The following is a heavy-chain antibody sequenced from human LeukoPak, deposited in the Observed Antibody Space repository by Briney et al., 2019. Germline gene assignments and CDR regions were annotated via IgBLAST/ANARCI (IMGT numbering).Heavy chain of an antibody. D-gene: IGHD1-26*01. CDR1: GFSFSTYA. CDR3: ARDSGSYSYFALDV. J-gene: IGHJ6*02. V-gene: IGHV3-23*01. Sequence: GGSLRLSCAASGFSFSTYAMSWVRQAPGKGLEWVSGVNGNGGSTSYADSVKGRFTISRDNAKSSLDLQMNSLRDEDTAIYYCARDSGSYSYFALDVWGQGTTVTVSS. CDR2: VNGNGGST.